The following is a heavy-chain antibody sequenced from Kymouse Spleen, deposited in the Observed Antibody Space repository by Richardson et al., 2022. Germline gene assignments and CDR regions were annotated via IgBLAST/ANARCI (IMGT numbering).Heavy chain of an antibody. J-gene: IGHJ3*02. D-gene: IGHD6-6*01. Sequence: EVQLVESGGGLVQPGRSLRLSCAASGFTFDDYAMHWVRQAPGKGLEWVSGISWNSGSIGYADSVKGRFTISRDNAKNSLYLQMNSLRAEDTALYYCAKDRIAARPDAFDIWGQGTMVTVSS. CDR1: GFTFDDYA. CDR3: AKDRIAARPDAFDI. CDR2: ISWNSGSI. V-gene: IGHV3-9*01.